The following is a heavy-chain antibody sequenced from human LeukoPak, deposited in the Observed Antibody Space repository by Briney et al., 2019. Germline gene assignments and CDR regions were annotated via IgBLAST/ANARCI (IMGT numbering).Heavy chain of an antibody. CDR1: GFTFSSYD. CDR3: ARADYYGSGDRWFDP. CDR2: IGTAGDT. Sequence: PGRSLRLSCAASGFTFSSYDMHWVRQATGKGLEWVSAIGTAGDTYYPGSVKGRFTISRENAKNSLYLQMNSLRAEDTAVYYCARADYYGSGDRWFDPWGQGTLVTVSS. D-gene: IGHD3-10*01. J-gene: IGHJ5*02. V-gene: IGHV3-13*01.